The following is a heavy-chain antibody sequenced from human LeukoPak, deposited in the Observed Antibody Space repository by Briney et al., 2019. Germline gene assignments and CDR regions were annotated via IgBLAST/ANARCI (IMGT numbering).Heavy chain of an antibody. D-gene: IGHD5-12*01. CDR3: ARSGTFDY. CDR2: IYYSGST. Sequence: SETLSLTCTVSGGSISSYYWSWIRQPPGKGLEWIGYIYYSGSTNYNPSLTSRVTISVDTSKNPFSLKLSSVTAADTAVYYCARSGTFDYWGQGTLVTVSS. CDR1: GGSISSYY. J-gene: IGHJ4*02. V-gene: IGHV4-59*08.